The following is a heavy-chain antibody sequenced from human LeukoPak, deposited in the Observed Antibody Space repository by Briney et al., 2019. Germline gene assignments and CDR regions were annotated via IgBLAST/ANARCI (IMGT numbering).Heavy chain of an antibody. CDR3: AKELDGMSVGYYYYMDV. D-gene: IGHD1-1*01. CDR2: IRYDGSNK. Sequence: PGGSLRLSCAASGFTFSSYGMHWVRQAPGKGLEWVAFIRYDGSNKYYADSVKGRFTISRDNSKNTLYLQMNSLRAEDTAVYYCAKELDGMSVGYYYYMDVWGKGTTVTVSS. J-gene: IGHJ6*03. V-gene: IGHV3-30*02. CDR1: GFTFSSYG.